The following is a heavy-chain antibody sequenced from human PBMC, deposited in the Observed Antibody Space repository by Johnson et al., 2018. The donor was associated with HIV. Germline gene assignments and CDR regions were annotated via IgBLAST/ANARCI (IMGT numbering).Heavy chain of an antibody. CDR3: ASVGVVVAATGAFDI. CDR2: IPYDGSNK. V-gene: IGHV3-30*04. CDR1: GFTFSSYA. J-gene: IGHJ3*02. Sequence: QVQLVESGGGVVQPGRSLRLSCAASGFTFSSYATHWVRQAPGKGLEWVAVIPYDGSNKYYADSVKGRFTISRDNSKNTLYLQMNSLRAEDTAVYYCASVGVVVAATGAFDIWGQGTMVTVSS. D-gene: IGHD2-15*01.